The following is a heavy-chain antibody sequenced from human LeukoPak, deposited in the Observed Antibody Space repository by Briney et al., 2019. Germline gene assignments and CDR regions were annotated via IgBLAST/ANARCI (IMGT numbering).Heavy chain of an antibody. Sequence: PSETLSLTCTVSGGSISSYYWSWIRQPPGKGLEWIGYIYYSGSTNYNPSLKSRVTISVDTSKNQFSLKLSSVTAADTAVYYCAREIYSRSGNYYYGMDVWGQGTTVTVSS. D-gene: IGHD6-19*01. J-gene: IGHJ6*02. V-gene: IGHV4-59*01. CDR1: GGSISSYY. CDR2: IYYSGST. CDR3: AREIYSRSGNYYYGMDV.